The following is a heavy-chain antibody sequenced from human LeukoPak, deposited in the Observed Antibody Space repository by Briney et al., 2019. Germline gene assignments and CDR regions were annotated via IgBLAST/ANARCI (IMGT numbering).Heavy chain of an antibody. CDR1: GFTFSSYG. D-gene: IGHD6-13*01. J-gene: IGHJ4*02. V-gene: IGHV3-30*18. CDR3: AKDLRGAAAA. Sequence: GGSLRLSCAASGFTFSSYGMHWVRQAPGKGLEWVAVISYDGSNKYYADSVKGRFTISRDNSKNTPYLQMNSLRAEDTAVYYCAKDLRGAAAAWGQGTLVTVSS. CDR2: ISYDGSNK.